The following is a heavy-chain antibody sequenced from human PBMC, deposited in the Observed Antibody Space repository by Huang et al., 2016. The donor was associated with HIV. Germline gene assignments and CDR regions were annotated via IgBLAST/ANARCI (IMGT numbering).Heavy chain of an antibody. V-gene: IGHV1-8*03. CDR3: ARAGSGWALDAFDI. Sequence: QVQLVQSGAEVKKPGASVKVSCKGSGYSFTDYDINWVRQATGQGLEWRGWMNPVNGDTGYAQKFQGRVTFSRNTSVNTAYMELSSLRSDDTAVYYCARAGSGWALDAFDIWGQGTVVIVSS. CDR1: GYSFTDYD. CDR2: MNPVNGDT. D-gene: IGHD6-19*01. J-gene: IGHJ3*02.